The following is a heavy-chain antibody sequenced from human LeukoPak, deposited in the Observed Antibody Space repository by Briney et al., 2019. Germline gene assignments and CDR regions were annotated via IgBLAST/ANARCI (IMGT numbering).Heavy chain of an antibody. V-gene: IGHV3-9*01. CDR1: GFTFDDYA. D-gene: IGHD2-2*01. J-gene: IGHJ4*02. CDR3: ARQHRYCSPATCSFKHFDL. CDR2: ISWNSGSI. Sequence: PGGSLRLSCAASGFTFDDYAMHWVRQAPGKGLEWVSGISWNSGSIGYADSVKGRFTISRDNAKNSLYLQMNSLRVEDTALYYCARQHRYCSPATCSFKHFDLWGQGTLVTVSS.